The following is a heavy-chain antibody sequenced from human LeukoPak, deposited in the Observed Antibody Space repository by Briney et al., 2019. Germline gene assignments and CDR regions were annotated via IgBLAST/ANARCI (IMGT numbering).Heavy chain of an antibody. CDR2: TYYRSKWYN. V-gene: IGHV6-1*01. CDR3: ARGRQHLSGYTLNWFDP. D-gene: IGHD5-12*01. CDR1: GDSVSNNSAA. J-gene: IGHJ5*02. Sequence: SQTLSLTCVISGDSVSNNSAAWKWIRQSPSRGLEWLGRTYYRSKWYNDYAVSVKSRITINPDTSKNQFSLQLNSVTPEDTAVYYCARGRQHLSGYTLNWFDPWGQGTLVTVSS.